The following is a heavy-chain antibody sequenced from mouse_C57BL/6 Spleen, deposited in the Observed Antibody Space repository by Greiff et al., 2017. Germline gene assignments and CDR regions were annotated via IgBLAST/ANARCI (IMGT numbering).Heavy chain of an antibody. J-gene: IGHJ2*01. CDR3: ARDYGSSPYYFDY. CDR2: IYPGSGST. V-gene: IGHV1-55*01. D-gene: IGHD1-1*01. Sequence: QVQLQQPGAELVKPGASVKMSCKASGYTFTSYWITWVKQRPGQGLEWIGDIYPGSGSTNYNEKLKSKATLTVDTSSSTAYMQLSSLTSEDSAVYYCARDYGSSPYYFDYWGQGTTLTVSS. CDR1: GYTFTSYW.